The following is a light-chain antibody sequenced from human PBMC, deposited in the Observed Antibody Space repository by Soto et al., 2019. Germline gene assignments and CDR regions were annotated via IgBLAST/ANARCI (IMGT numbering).Light chain of an antibody. J-gene: IGKJ2*01. CDR2: GAS. Sequence: EIVLTQSPGTLSLSPGERATLSCRASRSVNSRYLAWYQQKPGQPPRLLIYGASSRATGIPDRFSGGGSGSDFPLTISRLEREDFAVYYCQQYGCSPDTFGQGPKLEIK. CDR3: QQYGCSPDT. V-gene: IGKV3-20*01. CDR1: RSVNSRY.